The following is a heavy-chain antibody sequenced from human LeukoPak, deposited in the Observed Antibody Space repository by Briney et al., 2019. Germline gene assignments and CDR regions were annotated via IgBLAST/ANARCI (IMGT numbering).Heavy chain of an antibody. CDR2: IYYGETT. Sequence: SETLSLACTVSGASISSSNFYWDWIRQSPGKGLEWIGNIYYGETTSYNPSFKSRVTISVDSSKNQFSLKVNSVTAADTAMYFCVRHYVLHIVGPSYWGQGILVTVSS. CDR3: VRHYVLHIVGPSY. V-gene: IGHV4-39*01. J-gene: IGHJ4*02. D-gene: IGHD1-26*01. CDR1: GASISSSNFY.